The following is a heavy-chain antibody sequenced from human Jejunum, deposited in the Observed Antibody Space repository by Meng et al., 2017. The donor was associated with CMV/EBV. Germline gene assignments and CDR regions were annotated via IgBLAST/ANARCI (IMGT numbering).Heavy chain of an antibody. CDR1: GYIFTTYA. CDR3: ARAEEQSPPRY. Sequence: SCKTSGYIFTTYALNWVRQAPEQGPEWVGWIHTNTGKPTYAQGFAGRFVFSLDTSVSTAYLQISSLRAEDTSVFYCARAEEQSPPRYWGQGTLVTVSS. V-gene: IGHV7-4-1*02. D-gene: IGHD1-14*01. J-gene: IGHJ4*02. CDR2: IHTNTGKP.